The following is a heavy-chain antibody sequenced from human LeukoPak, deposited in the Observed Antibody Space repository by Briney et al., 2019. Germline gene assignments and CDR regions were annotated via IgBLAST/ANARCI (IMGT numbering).Heavy chain of an antibody. CDR2: ISGSGGST. Sequence: GGSLRLSCAASGLTFSSYAMSWVRQAPGKGLEWVSGISGSGGSTYYADPVKGRFTISRDNSKNTLYLQMNSLRAEDTAVYYCAKDLSVAATPFDYWGQGTLVTVSS. CDR3: AKDLSVAATPFDY. CDR1: GLTFSSYA. V-gene: IGHV3-23*01. J-gene: IGHJ4*02. D-gene: IGHD2-15*01.